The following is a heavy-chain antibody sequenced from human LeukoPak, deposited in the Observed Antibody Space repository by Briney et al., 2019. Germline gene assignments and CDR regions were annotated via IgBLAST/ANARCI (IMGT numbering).Heavy chain of an antibody. D-gene: IGHD4-17*01. Sequence: SETLSLTCTVSGGSISSYYWSWIRQPPGKGLEWIGYIYYSGSTNYNPSLKSRVTISIDTSKNQFSLKLSSVTAADTAVYYCARGTTVTTLDYWGQGTLVTVSS. J-gene: IGHJ4*02. V-gene: IGHV4-59*08. CDR1: GGSISSYY. CDR3: ARGTTVTTLDY. CDR2: IYYSGST.